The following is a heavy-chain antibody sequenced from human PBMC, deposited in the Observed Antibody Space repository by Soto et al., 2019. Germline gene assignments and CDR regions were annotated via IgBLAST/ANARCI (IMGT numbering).Heavy chain of an antibody. CDR2: ISNTGTSK. CDR1: VFPFSDYA. D-gene: IGHD4-4*01. J-gene: IGHJ6*02. Sequence: PWGALRLSCAASVFPFSDYAMSWVRQEPGKGLEWVSPISNTGTSKYYANSVTGRFAVSRDNSRNTLYLQMNSLSAADTAVYYSVKDCQTRNYADNYFSYSGMDVWGQGTTVTVSS. V-gene: IGHV3-23*01. CDR3: VKDCQTRNYADNYFSYSGMDV.